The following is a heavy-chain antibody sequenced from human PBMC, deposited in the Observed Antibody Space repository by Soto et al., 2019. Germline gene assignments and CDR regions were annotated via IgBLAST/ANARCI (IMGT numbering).Heavy chain of an antibody. CDR2: IYYSGST. J-gene: IGHJ5*02. D-gene: IGHD6-13*01. V-gene: IGHV4-39*01. Sequence: QLQLQESGPGLVKPSETLSLTCTVSGGSISSSCYYWGWIRQPPGKGLEWIGSIYYSGSTYYNPSLKSRATISVDTSKNQFSLKLSSVTAADTAVYYCARHQSHSSSYVDPWGQGTLVTVSS. CDR1: GGSISSSCYY. CDR3: ARHQSHSSSYVDP.